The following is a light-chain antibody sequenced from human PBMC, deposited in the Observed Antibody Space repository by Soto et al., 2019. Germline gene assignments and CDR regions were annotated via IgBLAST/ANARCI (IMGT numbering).Light chain of an antibody. V-gene: IGLV7-46*01. CDR1: TGAVTSAHY. Sequence: QAVVTQEPSLTVSPGETVTLTCGSSTGAVTSAHYPYWFQQRPGQAPRTLIYDTSNKHSRTPARFSVSLLGGKAALTLSGAQPEDEAEYYCFLFYSCARKVFGGGTKVTVL. CDR2: DTS. CDR3: FLFYSCARKV. J-gene: IGLJ2*01.